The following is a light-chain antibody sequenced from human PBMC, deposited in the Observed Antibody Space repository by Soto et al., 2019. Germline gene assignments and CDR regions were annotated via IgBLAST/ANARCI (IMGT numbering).Light chain of an antibody. V-gene: IGLV2-14*01. J-gene: IGLJ1*01. CDR3: SSYASGHSQGHSQV. Sequence: QSVLTQPASVSGSPGQSITISCSGTRSDVGGYNFVSWYQQHPGKAPKLMIYEVTNRPSGISNRFSGSKSGNTASLTISGLQAEDEGDYYCSSYASGHSQGHSQVFGTGTKLTVL. CDR1: RSDVGGYNF. CDR2: EVT.